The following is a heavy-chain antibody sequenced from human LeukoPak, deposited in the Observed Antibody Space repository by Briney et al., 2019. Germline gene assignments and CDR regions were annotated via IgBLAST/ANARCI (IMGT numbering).Heavy chain of an antibody. J-gene: IGHJ4*02. V-gene: IGHV3-73*01. D-gene: IGHD4-17*01. Sequence: GGSLRLSCAASGFTFSGSAMHWVRQASGKGLEWVGRIRSKANSYATAYAASVKGRFTISRDDSKNTAYLQMNSLKTEDTAVYYCTSARAYGDYGGLRSPFDYWGQGTLVTVSS. CDR1: GFTFSGSA. CDR2: IRSKANSYAT. CDR3: TSARAYGDYGGLRSPFDY.